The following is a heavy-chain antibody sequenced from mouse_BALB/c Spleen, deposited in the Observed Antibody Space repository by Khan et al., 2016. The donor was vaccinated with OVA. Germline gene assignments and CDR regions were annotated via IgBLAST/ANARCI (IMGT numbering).Heavy chain of an antibody. CDR1: GYSFTSYY. Sequence: VQLQQSGPELMRPGASVKISCKASGYSFTSYYIHWVKQSHGKSLEWIGYIDPFNGGSSYNQKFKGKATLTVDKSSSTAYMHLSSLTSEDSPVYYCARHGYVAWFAYWGQGTLVTVSA. J-gene: IGHJ3*01. CDR3: ARHGYVAWFAY. V-gene: IGHV1-31*01. D-gene: IGHD2-2*01. CDR2: IDPFNGGS.